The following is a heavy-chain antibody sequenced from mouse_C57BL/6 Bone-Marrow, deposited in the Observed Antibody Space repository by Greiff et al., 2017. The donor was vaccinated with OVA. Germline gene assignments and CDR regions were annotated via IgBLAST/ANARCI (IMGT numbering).Heavy chain of an antibody. J-gene: IGHJ2*01. V-gene: IGHV1-54*01. CDR1: GYAFTNYL. CDR2: INPGSGGT. D-gene: IGHD4-1*01. CDR3: ASGPSGTMGY. Sequence: QVQLKESGAELVRPGTSVKVSCKASGYAFTNYLIEWVKQRPGQGLEWIGVINPGSGGTNYNEKFKGKATLTADKSSSTAYMQLSSLTSEDSAVYFCASGPSGTMGYWGQGTTLTVSS.